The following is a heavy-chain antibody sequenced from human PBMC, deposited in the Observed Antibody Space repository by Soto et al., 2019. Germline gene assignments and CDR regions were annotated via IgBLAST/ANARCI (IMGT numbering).Heavy chain of an antibody. CDR1: GFTFSSYA. CDR2: ISYDGSNK. J-gene: IGHJ5*02. CDR3: ARERRRYSSGWYGWFDP. Sequence: QVQLVESGGGVVQPGRSLRLSCAASGFTFSSYAMHWVRQAPGKGLEWVAVISYDGSNKYYADSVKGRFTISRDNSKNTLYLQMTRLRNEDPAVYYCARERRRYSSGWYGWFDPWGQGTLVTVSS. V-gene: IGHV3-30-3*01. D-gene: IGHD6-19*01.